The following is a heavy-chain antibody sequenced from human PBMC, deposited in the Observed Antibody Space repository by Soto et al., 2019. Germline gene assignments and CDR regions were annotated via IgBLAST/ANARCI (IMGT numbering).Heavy chain of an antibody. J-gene: IGHJ4*02. V-gene: IGHV3-64*01. Sequence: EVQLVESGGGLVQPGGSLRLSCAASGFTFRSYAMHWVRQAPGKGLEYVSAISSNGGSTYYANSVKGRFTISRDNSKNTLYLQMGSLRAEDMAVYYCARVAKAARTFDYWGQGTLVTVSS. CDR3: ARVAKAARTFDY. CDR1: GFTFRSYA. CDR2: ISSNGGST. D-gene: IGHD6-6*01.